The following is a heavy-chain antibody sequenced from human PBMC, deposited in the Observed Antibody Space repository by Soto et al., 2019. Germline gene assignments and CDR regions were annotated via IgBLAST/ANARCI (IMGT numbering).Heavy chain of an antibody. V-gene: IGHV3-64*01. J-gene: IGHJ4*02. CDR2: ISSNGGST. Sequence: LRLSCAAPGFTVSSNYMTWVRQAPGKGLEYVSAISSNGGSTYYANSVKGRFTISRDNSKNTLYLQMGSLRAEDMAVYYCARGFGWLDYWGQGTLVTVSS. CDR3: ARGFGWLDY. D-gene: IGHD6-19*01. CDR1: GFTVSSNY.